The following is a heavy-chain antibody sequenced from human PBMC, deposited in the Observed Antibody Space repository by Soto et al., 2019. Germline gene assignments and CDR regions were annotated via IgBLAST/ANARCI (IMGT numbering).Heavy chain of an antibody. CDR3: ARDKITGLFDY. CDR2: INHRGST. J-gene: IGHJ4*02. Sequence: QVQLQQWGAGLLKPSETLSLTCAVYVGSFSGYSWTWIRQPPGTGLEWIGEINHRGSTNYNPSLKSRVTLPVDTSKNQFSLKLTSVTAADTAVYYCARDKITGLFDYWGQGTLVTVSS. D-gene: IGHD2-8*02. V-gene: IGHV4-34*01. CDR1: VGSFSGYS.